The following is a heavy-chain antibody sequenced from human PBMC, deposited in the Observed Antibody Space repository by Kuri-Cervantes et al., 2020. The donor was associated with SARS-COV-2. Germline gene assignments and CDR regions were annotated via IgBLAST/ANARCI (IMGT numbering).Heavy chain of an antibody. CDR1: GFTLSSYA. Sequence: GGSLRLSCAASGFTLSSYAMHWVRQAPGKGLEWVAVISYDGSNKYYADSVKGRFTISRDNSKNTLYLQMNSLRAVDTAVYYCARDLDDFWSGNEFMDVWGKGTTVTVSS. CDR3: ARDLDDFWSGNEFMDV. CDR2: ISYDGSNK. D-gene: IGHD3-3*01. V-gene: IGHV3-30*04. J-gene: IGHJ6*03.